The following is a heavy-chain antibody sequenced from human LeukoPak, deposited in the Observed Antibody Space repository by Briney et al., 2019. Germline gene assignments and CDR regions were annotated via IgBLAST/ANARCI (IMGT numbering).Heavy chain of an antibody. D-gene: IGHD3-22*01. CDR3: ARDSDYYDSSGYYALPTGY. CDR1: GYTFTSYG. V-gene: IGHV1-18*01. Sequence: ASVKVSCKASGYTFTSYGISWVRQAPGQGLEWMEWISAYNGNTNYAQKLQGRVTMTTDTSTSTAYMELRSLRSGDTAVYYCARDSDYYDSSGYYALPTGYWGQGTLVTVSS. CDR2: ISAYNGNT. J-gene: IGHJ4*02.